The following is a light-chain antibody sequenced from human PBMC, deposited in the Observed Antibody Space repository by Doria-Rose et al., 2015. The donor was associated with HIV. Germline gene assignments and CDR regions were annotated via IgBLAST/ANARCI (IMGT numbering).Light chain of an antibody. CDR2: DGS. Sequence: EIVLTQSPGTLSLSPGERATLSCRASQSFSSTYLAWYQQKPGQAPSLLIYDGSTRATGIPDRFSASGSGTDFTLPINRLEPEDFAPYYCHQYGTSWTFGQGTKVEI. V-gene: IGKV3-20*01. CDR3: HQYGTSWT. CDR1: QSFSSTY. J-gene: IGKJ1*01.